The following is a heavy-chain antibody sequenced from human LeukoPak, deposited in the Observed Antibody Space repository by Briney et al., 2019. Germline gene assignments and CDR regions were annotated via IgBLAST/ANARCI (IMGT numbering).Heavy chain of an antibody. Sequence: GGSLRLSCAASGFTFDDYGMSWVRQAPGKGLEWVSGINWNGSSTGYADSVKGRFTISRDNAKNSLYLQMNSLRAEDTALYYCASHQGGSYFLAWFDPWGQGTLVTVSS. J-gene: IGHJ5*02. CDR2: INWNGSST. V-gene: IGHV3-20*04. CDR3: ASHQGGSYFLAWFDP. CDR1: GFTFDDYG. D-gene: IGHD1-26*01.